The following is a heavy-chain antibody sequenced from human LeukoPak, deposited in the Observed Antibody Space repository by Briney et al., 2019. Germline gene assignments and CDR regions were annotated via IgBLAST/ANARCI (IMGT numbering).Heavy chain of an antibody. J-gene: IGHJ4*02. Sequence: GGSLRLSCAAPGFTFSSYAMSWVRQAPGKGLEWVSAISGSGGSTYYADSVKGRFTISRDNSKNTLYLQMNSLRAEDTAVYYCATRITMVRGVLDYWGQGTLVTVSS. CDR3: ATRITMVRGVLDY. D-gene: IGHD3-10*01. V-gene: IGHV3-23*01. CDR1: GFTFSSYA. CDR2: ISGSGGST.